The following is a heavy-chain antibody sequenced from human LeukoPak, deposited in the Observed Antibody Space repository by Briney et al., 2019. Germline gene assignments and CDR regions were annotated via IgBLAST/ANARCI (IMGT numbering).Heavy chain of an antibody. CDR3: ARGGAVAGTWGDYYYGMDV. D-gene: IGHD6-19*01. J-gene: IGHJ6*02. Sequence: GASVKVSCKASGYTFTGYYMHWVRQAPGQGLEWMGWINPNSGGTNYAQKFQGWVNMTRDTSISTAYMELSRLRSDDTAVYYCARGGAVAGTWGDYYYGMDVWGQGTTVTVSS. V-gene: IGHV1-2*04. CDR1: GYTFTGYY. CDR2: INPNSGGT.